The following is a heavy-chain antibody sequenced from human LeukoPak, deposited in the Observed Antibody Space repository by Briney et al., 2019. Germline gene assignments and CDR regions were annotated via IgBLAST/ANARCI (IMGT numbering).Heavy chain of an antibody. CDR3: AKDLNFLGPHDY. CDR2: IYSGGST. J-gene: IGHJ4*02. D-gene: IGHD3-3*01. CDR1: GFTVSSNY. Sequence: GGSLRLSCAASGFTVSSNYMSWVRQAPGKGLEWVSVIYSGGSTYYADSVKGRFTISRDNSKNTLYLQMNSLRAEDTAVYYCAKDLNFLGPHDYWGQGTLVTVSS. V-gene: IGHV3-66*01.